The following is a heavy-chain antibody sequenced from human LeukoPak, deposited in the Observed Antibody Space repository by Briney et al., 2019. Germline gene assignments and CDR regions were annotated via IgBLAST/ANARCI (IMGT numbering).Heavy chain of an antibody. CDR1: GFTFSSYW. CDR2: IKEDGGEK. CDR3: ARDGGYSSSWYNS. Sequence: GGSLRLSCAASGFTFSSYWMSWVRLAPGKGLEWVANIKEDGGEKYSVDSVKGRFTISRDNAKNSLYLQMNSLRAEDTAVYYCARDGGYSSSWYNSWGQGTLVTVSS. J-gene: IGHJ4*02. D-gene: IGHD6-13*01. V-gene: IGHV3-7*01.